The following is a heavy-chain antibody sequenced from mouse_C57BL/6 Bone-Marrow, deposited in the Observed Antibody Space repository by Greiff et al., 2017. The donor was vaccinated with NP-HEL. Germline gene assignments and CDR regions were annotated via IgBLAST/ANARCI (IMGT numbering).Heavy chain of an antibody. V-gene: IGHV4-1*01. Sequence: PASGIDFSRYWMSWVRRAPGKGLEWIGEINPDSSTINYAPSLKDKFIISRDNAKNTLYLQMCKVRSEDTALYYCARPGYYGSSEDYAMDYWGQGTSVTVSS. CDR3: ARPGYYGSSEDYAMDY. J-gene: IGHJ4*01. D-gene: IGHD1-1*01. CDR2: INPDSSTI. CDR1: GIDFSRYW.